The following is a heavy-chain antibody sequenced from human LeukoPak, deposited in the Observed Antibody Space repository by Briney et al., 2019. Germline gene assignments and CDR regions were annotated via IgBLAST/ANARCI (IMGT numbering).Heavy chain of an antibody. CDR3: ARDLSYSWNNYYYYYHMDV. D-gene: IGHD1/OR15-1a*01. CDR2: ISSSSSTI. V-gene: IGHV3-48*01. J-gene: IGHJ6*03. Sequence: GGSLRLSCAASGFTFSSYSMNWVRQAPGKGLEWVSYISSSSSTIYYADSVKGRFTISRDNAKNSLYLQMNSLRAEDTAVYYCARDLSYSWNNYYYYYHMDVWGKGTTVTVSS. CDR1: GFTFSSYS.